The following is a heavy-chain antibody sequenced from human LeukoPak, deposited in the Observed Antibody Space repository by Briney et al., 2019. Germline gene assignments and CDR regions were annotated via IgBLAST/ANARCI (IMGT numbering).Heavy chain of an antibody. CDR3: ASASSPPEDAFDI. V-gene: IGHV1-69*13. D-gene: IGHD6-13*01. J-gene: IGHJ3*02. CDR2: IIPIFGTA. Sequence: ASVKVSCKASGGTFSSYAISWVRQAPGQGLEWMGGIIPIFGTANYAQKFQGRVTITADESTSTAYMELSSLRSEDTAVYYCASASSPPEDAFDIWGQGTMVTVSS. CDR1: GGTFSSYA.